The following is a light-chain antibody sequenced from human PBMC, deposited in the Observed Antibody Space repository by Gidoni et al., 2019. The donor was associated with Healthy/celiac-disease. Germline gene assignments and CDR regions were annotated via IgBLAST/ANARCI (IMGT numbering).Light chain of an antibody. CDR1: QSVSSY. Sequence: DIVLTQSPATLSLSPGERATLSCRASQSVSSYVAWYQQKPGQAPRLLIYDASNRATGIPARFSGSGSGTDFTLTISSLEPEDFAVYYCQQRSNWPLFTFGPGTKVDIK. V-gene: IGKV3-11*01. CDR2: DAS. J-gene: IGKJ3*01. CDR3: QQRSNWPLFT.